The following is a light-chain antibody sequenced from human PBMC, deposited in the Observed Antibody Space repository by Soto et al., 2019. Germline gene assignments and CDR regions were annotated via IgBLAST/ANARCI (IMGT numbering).Light chain of an antibody. CDR3: QQYGSSPYT. Sequence: EILLTQSPGTLSLSPGERATLSCRASQSVSNNYLAWYQQKPGQAPRLLIYGASSRATGIPDSSSGGGSGTDFTLTISRLEPEDFAVYYCQQYGSSPYTFGQGTK. CDR2: GAS. CDR1: QSVSNNY. J-gene: IGKJ2*01. V-gene: IGKV3-20*01.